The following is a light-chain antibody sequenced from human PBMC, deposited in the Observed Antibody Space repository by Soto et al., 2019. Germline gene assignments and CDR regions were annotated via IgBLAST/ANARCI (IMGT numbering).Light chain of an antibody. CDR3: QQYGSSPPYA. J-gene: IGKJ2*01. CDR2: GAS. Sequence: EMVLTQSPGTLSLSPGERATLSCRASQSISSNSLAWYQQKPGQAPRLFIYGASSRATGIPDRFIGSGSGTHFTLTISRLEPEDFALYYCQQYGSSPPYAFGLGTKLEIK. CDR1: QSISSNS. V-gene: IGKV3-20*01.